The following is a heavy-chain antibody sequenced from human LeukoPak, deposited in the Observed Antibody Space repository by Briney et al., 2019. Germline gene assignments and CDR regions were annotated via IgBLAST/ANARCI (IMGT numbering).Heavy chain of an antibody. J-gene: IGHJ4*02. CDR2: INPNSGGT. CDR3: ARGGDYGGSGSYYPNPSYYFDY. V-gene: IGHV1-2*04. CDR1: GYTFTGYY. D-gene: IGHD3-10*01. Sequence: ASVKVSCKASGYTFTGYYMHWVRQAPGQGLEWMGWINPNSGGTNYAQKFQGWVTMTRDTSISTAYMELSRLRSDDTAVYYCARGGDYGGSGSYYPNPSYYFDYWGQGTLVTVSS.